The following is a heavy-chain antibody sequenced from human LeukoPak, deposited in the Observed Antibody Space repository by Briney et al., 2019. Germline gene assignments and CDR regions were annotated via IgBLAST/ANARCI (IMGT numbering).Heavy chain of an antibody. CDR3: AKSLTPNVADLDY. V-gene: IGHV3-33*06. CDR1: GFTFSSYG. J-gene: IGHJ4*02. Sequence: GGSLRLSCAVSGFTFSSYGMHWVRQAPGKGLEWLALISDDGRNKYYTDSVKGRFTISRDNSESTLYLQMNSVRAEDTAFYYCAKSLTPNVADLDYWGQGTLVTVSS. D-gene: IGHD2-8*01. CDR2: ISDDGRNK.